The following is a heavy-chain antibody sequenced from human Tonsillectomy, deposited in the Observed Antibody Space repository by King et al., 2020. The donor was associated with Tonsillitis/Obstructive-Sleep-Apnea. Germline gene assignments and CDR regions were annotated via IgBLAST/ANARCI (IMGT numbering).Heavy chain of an antibody. D-gene: IGHD3-16*01. CDR2: ISSSGSTI. V-gene: IGHV3-11*01. CDR3: ARDRKGANAFDI. J-gene: IGHJ3*02. CDR1: GFTFSAYY. Sequence: VQLVESGGGLVKPGGSLRLSCAASGFTFSAYYMTWIRQAPGKGLEWVSDISSSGSTIYYAESVKGRFTISRDTATNSLYLQMNSLRAEDTAVYYCARDRKGANAFDIWGQGTMVTVSS.